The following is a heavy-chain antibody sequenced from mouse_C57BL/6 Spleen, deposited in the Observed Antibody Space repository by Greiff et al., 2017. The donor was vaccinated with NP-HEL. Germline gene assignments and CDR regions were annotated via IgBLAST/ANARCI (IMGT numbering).Heavy chain of an antibody. CDR1: GFNIKDDY. Sequence: EVQLQQSGAELVRPGASVKLSCTASGFNIKDDYMHWVKQRPEQGLEWIGWIDPENGDTEYASKFQGKATITADTSSNTAYLQLSSLTSEDTAVYYCTTIYYGYHLDYWGQGTTLTVSS. CDR2: IDPENGDT. D-gene: IGHD2-3*01. J-gene: IGHJ2*01. V-gene: IGHV14-4*01. CDR3: TTIYYGYHLDY.